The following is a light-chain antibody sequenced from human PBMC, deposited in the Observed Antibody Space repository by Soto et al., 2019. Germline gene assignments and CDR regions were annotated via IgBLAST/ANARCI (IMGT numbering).Light chain of an antibody. Sequence: EIVLTQSPGTLSLSPGERATLSCRASQSVSSNYLAWYQQKPGQAPRLLIYGASHRATGIPDRFTGSGSGTDFSLTISRLEPEDFAVYYCQQYGRSLYTFGQGTKLEI. CDR2: GAS. J-gene: IGKJ2*01. V-gene: IGKV3-20*01. CDR3: QQYGRSLYT. CDR1: QSVSSNY.